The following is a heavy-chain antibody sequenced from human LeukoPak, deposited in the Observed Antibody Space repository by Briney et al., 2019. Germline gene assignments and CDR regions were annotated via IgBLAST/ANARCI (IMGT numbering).Heavy chain of an antibody. V-gene: IGHV1-46*01. D-gene: IGHD4-17*01. J-gene: IGHJ3*02. CDR3: ARENYYGDYVGAFDI. CDR2: INPSGGST. CDR1: GYTFTSYY. Sequence: GASVKVSCKASGYTFTSYYMHWVRQAPGQGLEWMGIINPSGGSTSYAQKFQGRVTMTRDTSTSTAYMELRSLRSDDTAVYYCARENYYGDYVGAFDIWGQGTMVTVSS.